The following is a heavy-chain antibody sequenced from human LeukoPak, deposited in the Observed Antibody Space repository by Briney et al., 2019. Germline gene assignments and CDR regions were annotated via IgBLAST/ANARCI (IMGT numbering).Heavy chain of an antibody. V-gene: IGHV3-7*01. J-gene: IGHJ3*02. CDR1: GFTFSSYW. Sequence: GGSLRLSYAASGFTFSSYWMSWVRQAPGKGLEWVANIKQDGSEKYYVDSMKGRFTISRDNAKNSLYLQMNSLRAEDTAVYYCAKHQGSAYTNAFDIWGQGTMVTVSS. CDR3: AKHQGSAYTNAFDI. CDR2: IKQDGSEK. D-gene: IGHD3-22*01.